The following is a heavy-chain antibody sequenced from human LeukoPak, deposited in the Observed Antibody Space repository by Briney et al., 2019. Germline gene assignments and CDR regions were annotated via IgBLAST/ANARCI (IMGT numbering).Heavy chain of an antibody. CDR2: ISGSTGYI. D-gene: IGHD1-26*01. Sequence: GGSLRLSCAASGFTFSHYNMNWVRQAPGKGLEWVSSISGSTGYIYYADSAKGRFTISRDNAKNSLFLQTNSLRAEDTAVYYCARVGGTNYYYYGMDVWGQGTTVTVSS. CDR3: ARVGGTNYYYYGMDV. V-gene: IGHV3-21*01. J-gene: IGHJ6*02. CDR1: GFTFSHYN.